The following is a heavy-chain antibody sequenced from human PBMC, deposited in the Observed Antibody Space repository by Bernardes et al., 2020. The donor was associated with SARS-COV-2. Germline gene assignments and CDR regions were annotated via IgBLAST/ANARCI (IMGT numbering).Heavy chain of an antibody. Sequence: TLSLTCAVYGGSFSGYYWSWIRQPPGKGLEWIGEINHSGSTNYNPSLKSRVTISVDTSKNQFSLKLSSVTAADTAVYYCARSYERHWFDPWGQGTLVTVSS. D-gene: IGHD3-3*01. CDR3: ARSYERHWFDP. J-gene: IGHJ5*02. V-gene: IGHV4-34*01. CDR1: GGSFSGYY. CDR2: INHSGST.